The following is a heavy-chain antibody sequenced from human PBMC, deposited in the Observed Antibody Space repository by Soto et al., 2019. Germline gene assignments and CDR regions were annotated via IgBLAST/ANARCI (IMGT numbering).Heavy chain of an antibody. CDR2: IYYSGST. CDR1: GGSISSGDYY. Sequence: SETLSLTCTVSGGSISSGDYYWSWIRQPPGKGLEWIGYIYYSGSTYYNPSPKSRVTISVDTSKNQFSLKLSSVTAADTAVYYCAREKGYDFWSGPPFDPWGQGTLVTVSS. V-gene: IGHV4-30-4*01. CDR3: AREKGYDFWSGPPFDP. D-gene: IGHD3-3*01. J-gene: IGHJ5*02.